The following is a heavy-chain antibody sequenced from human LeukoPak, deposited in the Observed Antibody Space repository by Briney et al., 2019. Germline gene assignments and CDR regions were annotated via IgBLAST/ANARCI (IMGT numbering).Heavy chain of an antibody. D-gene: IGHD5-18*01. CDR1: GFTFSNYE. CDR3: ARDGGRNTAMLYYFDY. V-gene: IGHV3-48*03. Sequence: GGSLRLSCAASGFTFSNYEMNWVRQAPGKGLEWVSYISSSGTTTYYADSVKGRFTISRDNAKNSLYLQMNSLRAEDTAVYYCARDGGRNTAMLYYFDYWGQGTLVTVSS. J-gene: IGHJ4*02. CDR2: ISSSGTTT.